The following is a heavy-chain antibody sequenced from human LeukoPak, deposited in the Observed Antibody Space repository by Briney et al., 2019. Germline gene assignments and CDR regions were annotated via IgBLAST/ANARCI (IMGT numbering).Heavy chain of an antibody. Sequence: GGSLRLSCAASGFTFSSYSMNWVRQAPGKGLEWVSSISSSSSYIYYADSVKGRFTISRDNAKNSLYLQMNSLRAEDTAVYYCARDRVGDYYGSGSPNWFDPWGQGTLVTVSS. CDR3: ARDRVGDYYGSGSPNWFDP. J-gene: IGHJ5*02. CDR1: GFTFSSYS. CDR2: ISSSSSYI. D-gene: IGHD3-10*01. V-gene: IGHV3-21*01.